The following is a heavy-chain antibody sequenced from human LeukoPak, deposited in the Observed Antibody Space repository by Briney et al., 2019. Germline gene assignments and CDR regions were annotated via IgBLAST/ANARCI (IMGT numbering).Heavy chain of an antibody. CDR1: GGSISSYY. D-gene: IGHD2-2*01. CDR2: IYYSGRT. CDR3: ARGQSDIVVVPAAVVWFDP. J-gene: IGHJ5*02. V-gene: IGHV4-59*01. Sequence: SETLSLTCTVSGGSISSYYWSWIRHPPGKGLEWIGYIYYSGRTNYNPSLKSRVTISVDTSKNQFSLKLSSVTAADTAVYYCARGQSDIVVVPAAVVWFDPWGQGTLVTVSS.